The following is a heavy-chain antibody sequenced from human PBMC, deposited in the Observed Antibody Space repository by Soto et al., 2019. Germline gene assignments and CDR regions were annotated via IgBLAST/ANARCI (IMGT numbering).Heavy chain of an antibody. CDR2: ISYDGSNK. CDR1: GFTFSSYG. Sequence: QVQLVESGGGVVQPGRSLRLSCAASGFTFSSYGMHWVRQAPGKGLEWVAVISYDGSNKYYADSVKGRFTISRDNSKNTLYLQMNSLRAEDTAVYYCAKARSVVVSSAFDIWGQGTMVTVSS. J-gene: IGHJ3*02. V-gene: IGHV3-30*18. D-gene: IGHD3-22*01. CDR3: AKARSVVVSSAFDI.